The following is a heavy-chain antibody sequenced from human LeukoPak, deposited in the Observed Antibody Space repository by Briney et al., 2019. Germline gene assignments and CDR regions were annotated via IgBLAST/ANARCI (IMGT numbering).Heavy chain of an antibody. J-gene: IGHJ4*02. Sequence: SETLSLTCTVSGVSISSYYWSWIRQPPGKGLEGIGYIYYSGSTIYNPSLKSRVTISVDTSKNQFSLKLSSVTAADTAVYYCASATGYGSGSYNDYWGQGTLVTVSS. D-gene: IGHD3-10*01. CDR3: ASATGYGSGSYNDY. V-gene: IGHV4-59*01. CDR2: IYYSGST. CDR1: GVSISSYY.